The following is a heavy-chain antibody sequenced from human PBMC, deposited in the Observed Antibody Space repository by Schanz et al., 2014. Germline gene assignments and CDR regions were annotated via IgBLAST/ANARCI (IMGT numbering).Heavy chain of an antibody. CDR1: GITFSSYS. V-gene: IGHV3-21*01. CDR2: ISPSSSYI. Sequence: EVQLVESGGGLAQPGGSLRLSCAASGITFSSYSMNWVRQAPGRGLEWVSSISPSSSYIYYADSVKGRFTISRDNAKNSLYLQMNSLRAEDTAVYYCARDLNRCGGDCYSGWGQGTLVTVSS. D-gene: IGHD2-21*02. CDR3: ARDLNRCGGDCYSG. J-gene: IGHJ4*02.